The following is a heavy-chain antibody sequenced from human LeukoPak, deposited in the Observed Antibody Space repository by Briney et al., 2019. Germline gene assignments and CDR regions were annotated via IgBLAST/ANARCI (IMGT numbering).Heavy chain of an antibody. J-gene: IGHJ3*02. V-gene: IGHV3-74*01. CDR2: INSDGSTT. CDR3: VRDGVGFDI. CDR1: GFTLRSYW. Sequence: GGSLRLSCAAAGFTLRSYWIHWVRQAPGKGLVWVSRINSDGSTTDYADSVKGRFTIPGDNAKNTLYLTAEDTAVYYCVRDGVGFDIWGQGTMVTVSS.